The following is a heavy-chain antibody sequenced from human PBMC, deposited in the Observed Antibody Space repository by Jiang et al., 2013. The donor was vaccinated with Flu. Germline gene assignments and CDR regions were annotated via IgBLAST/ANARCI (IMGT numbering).Heavy chain of an antibody. CDR2: INAGNGNA. CDR1: GYTFSASS. D-gene: IGHD3-22*01. V-gene: IGHV1-3*01. Sequence: GAEVKKPGASVKLSCKASGYTFSASSMHWVRQAPGQSLEWMGWINAGNGNAKSSPKFQDRVTLTRDSSANTVYMELNSLRSEDTAVYYCARGGAQWLMIYFFDFWGQGTRVTVAS. J-gene: IGHJ4*02. CDR3: ARGGAQWLMIYFFDF.